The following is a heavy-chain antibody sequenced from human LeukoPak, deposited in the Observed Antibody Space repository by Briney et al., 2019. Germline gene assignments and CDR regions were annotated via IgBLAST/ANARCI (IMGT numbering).Heavy chain of an antibody. D-gene: IGHD5-24*01. CDR2: LYHTGST. CDR3: ARQADFALVEMATIMFDY. V-gene: IGHV4-39*01. Sequence: PSETLSLTCTVSGGSLSTSSYYWGWIRQPPGKGLEWLRSLYHTGSTYYNPSLKSRVNISVDTSKNQFSLKLNSVTAADTAVYYCARQADFALVEMATIMFDYWGQGTLVTVSS. J-gene: IGHJ4*02. CDR1: GGSLSTSSYY.